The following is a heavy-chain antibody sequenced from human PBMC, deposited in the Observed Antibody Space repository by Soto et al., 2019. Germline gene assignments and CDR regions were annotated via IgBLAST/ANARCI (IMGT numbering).Heavy chain of an antibody. CDR2: INPNSGGT. V-gene: IGHV1-2*04. Sequence: GASVKVSCKASGYTFTGYYMHWVRQAPGQGLEWMGWINPNSGGTNYAQKFQGWVTMTRDTSISTAYMELSRLRSDDTAVYYCARTPPPYNSSSTVAFDIWGQGTMVTVSS. CDR3: ARTPPPYNSSSTVAFDI. J-gene: IGHJ3*02. D-gene: IGHD6-6*01. CDR1: GYTFTGYY.